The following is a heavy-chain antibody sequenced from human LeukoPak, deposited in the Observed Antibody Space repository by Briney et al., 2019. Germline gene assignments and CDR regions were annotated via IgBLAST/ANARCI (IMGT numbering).Heavy chain of an antibody. CDR2: ISGSGGST. V-gene: IGHV3-23*01. CDR1: EFTFSSYG. D-gene: IGHD4-17*01. CDR3: ARDPNGDYIGTFDM. Sequence: GGCLRLSCAASEFTFSSYGMSWVRQAPGKGLEWVSSISGSGGSTQYADSVQGRFAISRDNSKNTLYLQMNSLRVEDTAVYFCARDPNGDYIGTFDMWGRGIMVSVSS. J-gene: IGHJ3*02.